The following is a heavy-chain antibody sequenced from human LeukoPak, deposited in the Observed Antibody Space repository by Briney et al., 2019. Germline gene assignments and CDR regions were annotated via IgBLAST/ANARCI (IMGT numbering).Heavy chain of an antibody. CDR1: GFTFSSYG. J-gene: IGHJ4*02. V-gene: IGHV3-23*01. CDR3: ARDKGGMVPFDH. D-gene: IGHD3-10*01. CDR2: ISGSGGST. Sequence: GGTLRLSCAASGFTFSSYGMSWVRQAPGKGLEWVSAISGSGGSTYYADSVKGRFTISRDNSKNTLYLQMNSLRPEDTAMYFCARDKGGMVPFDHWGQGTLVTVSS.